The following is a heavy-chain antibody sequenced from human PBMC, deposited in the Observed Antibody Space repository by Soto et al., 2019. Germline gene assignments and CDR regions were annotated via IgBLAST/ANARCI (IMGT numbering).Heavy chain of an antibody. CDR1: GGSISSCGYS. V-gene: IGHV4-30-2*01. D-gene: IGHD2-2*01. Sequence: TLSLTCAVSGGSISSCGYSWSWIRQPPGKGLEWIGYIYHSGSTYYNPSLKSRVTISVDRSKNQLSLKLSSVTAADTAVYYCARVPDRWGQGTLVTVSS. CDR2: IYHSGST. J-gene: IGHJ5*02. CDR3: ARVPDR.